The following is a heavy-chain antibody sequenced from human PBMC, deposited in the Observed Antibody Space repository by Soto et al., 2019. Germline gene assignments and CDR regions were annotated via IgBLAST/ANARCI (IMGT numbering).Heavy chain of an antibody. Sequence: QMQLVQSGAEVKKPGSSVKVSCKASGGTLGNLGISWLRHAPGQGLEWMGGTIPIFDTPHYAEKFRDRLNITADATSTAYMELTSLSSEDTATYYCARDREDGSGTKYNWFDSWGQGTLVTVSS. J-gene: IGHJ5*01. CDR1: GGTLGNLG. CDR3: ARDREDGSGTKYNWFDS. D-gene: IGHD3-10*01. CDR2: TIPIFDTP. V-gene: IGHV1-69*01.